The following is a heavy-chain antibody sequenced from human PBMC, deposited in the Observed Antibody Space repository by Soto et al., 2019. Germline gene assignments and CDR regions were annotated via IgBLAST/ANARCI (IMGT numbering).Heavy chain of an antibody. CDR1: GFTFSNAW. D-gene: IGHD6-13*01. CDR3: FSGCRRMSSSWYFCGMDV. V-gene: IGHV3-15*07. J-gene: IGHJ6*02. CDR2: IKSKTDGGTT. Sequence: GGSLRLSCAASGFTFSNAWMNWVRQAPGKGLEWVGRIKSKTDGGTTDYAAPVKGRFTISRDDSKNTLYLQMNSLKTEDTAVYYCFSGCRRMSSSWYFCGMDVWGQGTTVTVSS.